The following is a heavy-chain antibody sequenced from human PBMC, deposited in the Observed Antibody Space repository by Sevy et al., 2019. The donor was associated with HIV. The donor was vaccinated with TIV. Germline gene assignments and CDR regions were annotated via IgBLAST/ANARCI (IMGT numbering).Heavy chain of an antibody. CDR1: GYTFTGYY. CDR2: INPNSGGT. J-gene: IGHJ5*02. Sequence: ASLKVSCKASGYTFTGYYMHWVRQAPGQGLEWMGWINPNSGGTNYAQKFQGRVTMTRDTSISTAYMELSRLRSDDTAVYYCARDLPKAYEFFGVVILPYNWFDPWGQGTLVTVSS. CDR3: ARDLPKAYEFFGVVILPYNWFDP. D-gene: IGHD3-3*01. V-gene: IGHV1-2*02.